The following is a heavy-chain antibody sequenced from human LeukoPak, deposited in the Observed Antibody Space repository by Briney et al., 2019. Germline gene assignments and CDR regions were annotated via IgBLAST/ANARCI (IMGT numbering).Heavy chain of an antibody. J-gene: IGHJ5*02. Sequence: ASVKVSCKASGGTFSSYAISWVRQAPGQGLEWMGRIIPIVGIPNYARKFQGRLTITADRSTSTAYMELSSLTSEDTAVYYCARGVVAADTDWFDPWGQGTLVTVSS. D-gene: IGHD6-13*01. CDR1: GGTFSSYA. V-gene: IGHV1-69*04. CDR3: ARGVVAADTDWFDP. CDR2: IIPIVGIP.